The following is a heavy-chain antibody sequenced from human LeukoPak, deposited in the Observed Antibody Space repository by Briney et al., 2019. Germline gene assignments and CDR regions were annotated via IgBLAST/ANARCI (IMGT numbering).Heavy chain of an antibody. J-gene: IGHJ3*02. CDR1: GGTFSSYA. D-gene: IGHD6-19*01. Sequence: SVKVSCKASGGTFSSYAISWVRQAPGQGLEWMGGIIPIFGTANYAQKFKGRVTITADKSTSTAYMELSSLRSEDTAVYYCAREESSGWYRGPNAFDIWGQGTMVTVSS. CDR3: AREESSGWYRGPNAFDI. CDR2: IIPIFGTA. V-gene: IGHV1-69*06.